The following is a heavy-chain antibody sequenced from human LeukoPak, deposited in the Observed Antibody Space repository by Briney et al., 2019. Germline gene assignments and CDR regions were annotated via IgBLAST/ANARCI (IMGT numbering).Heavy chain of an antibody. CDR1: GGSISSSSYY. V-gene: IGHV4-39*01. D-gene: IGHD2-2*01. CDR2: IYYSGST. Sequence: SETLSLTCTVSGGSISSSSYYWGWIRQPPGKGLEWIGSIYYSGSTYYNPSLRSRVTISVDTSKNQFSLKLSSVTAADTAVYYCARLRGKVTSFLDYWGQGTLVTVSS. CDR3: ARLRGKVTSFLDY. J-gene: IGHJ4*02.